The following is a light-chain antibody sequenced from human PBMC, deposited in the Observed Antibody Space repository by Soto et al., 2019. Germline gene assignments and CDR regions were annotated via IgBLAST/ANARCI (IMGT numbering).Light chain of an antibody. CDR1: QSVRDN. V-gene: IGKV3-15*01. CDR3: QQYNDWPT. Sequence: EILLTQSPGALAVSPGEVATLSCRASQSVRDNLSWYQQKPGQAPRLLIYRASIRATGVPTRFYGSGSGTKFTLTISSLQSEDFAVYYCQQYNDWPTFGQGTKVDIK. CDR2: RAS. J-gene: IGKJ1*01.